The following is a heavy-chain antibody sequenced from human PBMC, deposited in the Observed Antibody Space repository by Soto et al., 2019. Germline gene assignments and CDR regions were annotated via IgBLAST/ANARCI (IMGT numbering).Heavy chain of an antibody. J-gene: IGHJ6*02. CDR1: GGTFSSYA. CDR3: ARDKSSGSSGPYYYYYGMDV. CDR2: INPNSGGT. D-gene: IGHD3-10*01. V-gene: IGHV1-2*04. Sequence: ASVKVSCKASGGTFSSYAISWVRQAPGQGLEWMGWINPNSGGTNYAQKFQGWVTMTRDTSISTAYMELSRLRSDDTAVYYCARDKSSGSSGPYYYYYGMDVWGQGTTVTVSS.